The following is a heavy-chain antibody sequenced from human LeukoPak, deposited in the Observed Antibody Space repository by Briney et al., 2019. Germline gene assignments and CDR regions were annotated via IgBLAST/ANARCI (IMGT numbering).Heavy chain of an antibody. Sequence: GGSLRLSCTTSGFAFSDYWMHWVRQAPGKGLEWVSRIISDGSSASYADYVKGRFTISRDNAKNTLYLQMKSLRVEDTAVYYCVRDARYCPDSWGQGTLVTVSS. CDR2: IISDGSSA. V-gene: IGHV3-74*01. D-gene: IGHD2-8*02. CDR1: GFAFSDYW. J-gene: IGHJ5*02. CDR3: VRDARYCPDS.